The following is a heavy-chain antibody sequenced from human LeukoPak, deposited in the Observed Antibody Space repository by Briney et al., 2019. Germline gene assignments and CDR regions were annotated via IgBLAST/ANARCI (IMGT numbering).Heavy chain of an antibody. CDR1: GYTFTNYI. J-gene: IGHJ1*01. D-gene: IGHD6-13*01. Sequence: ASVKVSCKASGYTFTNYIISWVRQAPGQGLEWMGWINPNSGGTNYAQKFQGRVIMTRDTSISTAYMELSRLRSDDTAVYYCTRGGTIAGSGDYFQLWGQGTLVTVSS. CDR3: TRGGTIAGSGDYFQL. V-gene: IGHV1-2*02. CDR2: INPNSGGT.